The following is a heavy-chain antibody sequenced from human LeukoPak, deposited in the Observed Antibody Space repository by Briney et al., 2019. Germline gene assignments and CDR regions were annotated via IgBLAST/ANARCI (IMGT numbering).Heavy chain of an antibody. CDR2: ISSSSSYI. Sequence: GGSLRLSCAASGFTFSSYSMNWVRQAPGKGLEWVSSISSSSSYIYYADSVKGRFTISRDNAKNSLYLQMNSLRAEDTAVYYCARDFGDPYSSSWYGFGTDYYYGMDVWGQGTTVTVSS. CDR1: GFTFSSYS. D-gene: IGHD6-13*01. CDR3: ARDFGDPYSSSWYGFGTDYYYGMDV. V-gene: IGHV3-21*01. J-gene: IGHJ6*02.